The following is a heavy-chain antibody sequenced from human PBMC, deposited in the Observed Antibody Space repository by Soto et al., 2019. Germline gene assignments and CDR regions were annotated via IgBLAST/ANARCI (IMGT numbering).Heavy chain of an antibody. CDR2: IYYSGST. V-gene: IGHV4-59*01. CDR3: ASRYSGYFLGAFDI. Sequence: ETLSLTCTVSGGSISSYYWSWIRQPPGKGLEWIGYIYYSGSTNYNPSLKSRVTISVDTSKNQFSLKLSSVTAADTAVYYCASRYSGYFLGAFDIWGQGTMVTV. CDR1: GGSISSYY. J-gene: IGHJ3*02. D-gene: IGHD5-12*01.